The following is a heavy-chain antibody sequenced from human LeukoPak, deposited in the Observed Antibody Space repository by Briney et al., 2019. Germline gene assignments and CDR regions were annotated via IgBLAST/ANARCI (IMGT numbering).Heavy chain of an antibody. Sequence: GGSLRLSCAASGFTFNSHWMTWVRQAPGKGLEWVASIKQGGSEKYYADSVKGRFTVSRDDAKNSLYFTLNRLSADDTAVYYCARGPTYGDRLGYLDSWGQGNKATVSS. CDR1: GFTFNSHW. J-gene: IGHJ4*02. CDR2: IKQGGSEK. CDR3: ARGPTYGDRLGYLDS. D-gene: IGHD4-17*01. V-gene: IGHV3-7*01.